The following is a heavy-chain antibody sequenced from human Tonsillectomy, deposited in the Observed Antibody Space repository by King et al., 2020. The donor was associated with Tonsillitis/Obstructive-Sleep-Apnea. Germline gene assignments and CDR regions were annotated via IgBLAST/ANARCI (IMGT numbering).Heavy chain of an antibody. CDR2: IRGSGNTI. CDR1: GFTFNFYS. Sequence: VQLVESGGGLIQPGGSLRLSCAASGFTFNFYSMDWVRQAPGTWLEWVSYIRGSGNTIYYADSVKGRFTISRDNAKSSLYLQMNRLSDEDTAVYYCTRDIRGNYEFWSGYPGYWGQGTLVTVSS. V-gene: IGHV3-48*02. J-gene: IGHJ4*02. CDR3: TRDIRGNYEFWSGYPGY. D-gene: IGHD3-3*01.